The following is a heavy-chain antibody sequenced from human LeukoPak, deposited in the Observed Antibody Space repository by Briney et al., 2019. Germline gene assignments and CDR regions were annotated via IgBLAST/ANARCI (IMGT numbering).Heavy chain of an antibody. CDR3: ARGPPRYSNWFDP. CDR1: GGSISSGGYS. Sequence: SETLSLTCAVSGGSISSGGYSWSWTRHPPGKGLEWIGYIYHSGSTYYNPSLKSRVTISVDRSKNQFSLKLSSVTAADTAVYYCARGPPRYSNWFDPWGQGTLVTVSS. D-gene: IGHD1-1*01. J-gene: IGHJ5*02. V-gene: IGHV4-30-2*01. CDR2: IYHSGST.